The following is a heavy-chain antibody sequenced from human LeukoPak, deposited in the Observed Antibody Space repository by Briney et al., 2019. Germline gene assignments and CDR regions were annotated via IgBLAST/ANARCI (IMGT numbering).Heavy chain of an antibody. Sequence: SVKVSCKASGGTFSSYAISWVRQAPGQGLEWMGGIIPIFGTANYAQKFQGGVTITTDESTSTAYMELSSLRSEDTAVYYCARGPTIFGVAYYYYYMDVWGKGTTVTVSS. CDR3: ARGPTIFGVAYYYYYMDV. D-gene: IGHD3-3*01. CDR2: IIPIFGTA. J-gene: IGHJ6*03. V-gene: IGHV1-69*05. CDR1: GGTFSSYA.